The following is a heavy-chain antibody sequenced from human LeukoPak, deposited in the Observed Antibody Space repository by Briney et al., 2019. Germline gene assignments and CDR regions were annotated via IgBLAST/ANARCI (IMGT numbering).Heavy chain of an antibody. CDR1: GYTFTSYI. V-gene: IGHV1-3*04. CDR3: ARGTSGNRAFDI. J-gene: IGHJ3*02. D-gene: IGHD4-23*01. Sequence: APVKVSCKASGYTFTSYIVHWVRQAPGQRLEWMGWIDTGNGNTKYSQNFQGRVSITRDTSASTAYMDLSSLRSEDTAVYYCARGTSGNRAFDIWGQGTMVTVSS. CDR2: IDTGNGNT.